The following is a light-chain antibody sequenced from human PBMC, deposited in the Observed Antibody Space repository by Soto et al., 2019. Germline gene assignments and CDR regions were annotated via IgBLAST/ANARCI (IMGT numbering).Light chain of an antibody. V-gene: IGKV3-20*01. CDR2: GAS. CDR1: QSVSSSY. CDR3: QQYGNSRWT. J-gene: IGKJ1*01. Sequence: EVVLTQSPGTLSLFPGERATLSCRASQSVSSSYLAWYQQKPGQAPRLLIFGASSRATGIPDRFSGSGSGTDFILTISRLEPEDFAVYYCQQYGNSRWTFGQGTKVE.